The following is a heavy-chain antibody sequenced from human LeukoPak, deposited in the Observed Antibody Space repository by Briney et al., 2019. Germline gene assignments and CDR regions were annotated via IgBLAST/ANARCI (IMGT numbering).Heavy chain of an antibody. CDR3: ARDPIVGAIYYYYGMDV. D-gene: IGHD1-26*01. CDR2: ISAYNGNT. V-gene: IGHV1-18*01. Sequence: GASVKVSCKASGYTFTSYGISWVRQAPGQGLEWMGWISAYNGNTNYARKLQGRVTMATDTSTSTAYMEPRSLRSDDTAVYYCARDPIVGAIYYYYGMDVWGQGTTVTVSS. J-gene: IGHJ6*02. CDR1: GYTFTSYG.